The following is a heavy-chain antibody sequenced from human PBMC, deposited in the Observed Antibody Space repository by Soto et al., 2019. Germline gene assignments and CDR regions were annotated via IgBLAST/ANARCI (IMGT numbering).Heavy chain of an antibody. CDR1: GFTFDDYA. CDR2: ISWNSGSI. CDR3: AKVRQTSAFDI. Sequence: EVQLVESGGGLVQPGRSLRLSCAASGFTFDDYAMHWVRQASGKGLEWVSGISWNSGSIGYAYSVKGRFTISRDNAKNSLHLQMNSLRAEDTDLYDCAKVRQTSAFDIWGQGTMVTVSS. V-gene: IGHV3-9*01. J-gene: IGHJ3*02. D-gene: IGHD4-17*01.